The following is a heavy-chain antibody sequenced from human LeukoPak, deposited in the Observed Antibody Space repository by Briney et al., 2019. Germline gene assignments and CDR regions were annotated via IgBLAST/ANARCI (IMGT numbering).Heavy chain of an antibody. CDR2: IYYSGST. V-gene: IGHV4-39*01. D-gene: IGHD3-10*01. Sequence: PSETLSLTCTVSGGSISSSSYYWGWIRQPPGKGLEWIGSIYYSGSTYYNPSLKSRVTISVDTSKNQFSLKLSSVTAADTAVYYCARQQSAGAFDYWGQGTPVTVSP. CDR3: ARQQSAGAFDY. J-gene: IGHJ4*02. CDR1: GGSISSSSYY.